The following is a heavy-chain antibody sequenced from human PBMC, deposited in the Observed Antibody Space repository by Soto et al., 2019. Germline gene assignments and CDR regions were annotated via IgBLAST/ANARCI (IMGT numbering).Heavy chain of an antibody. J-gene: IGHJ6*02. D-gene: IGHD2-15*01. CDR2: IGTAGDT. V-gene: IGHV3-13*01. CDR3: ARDPSGWGLDV. Sequence: EVQLVESGGGLVQPGGSLRLSCAASGFSFSNYDMQWVRQAAGKGLEWVSAIGTAGDTHYSGSVKGRFTISRENAKSSSSLQMNSLRAEDTAVYYCARDPSGWGLDVWGQGTTVTVSS. CDR1: GFSFSNYD.